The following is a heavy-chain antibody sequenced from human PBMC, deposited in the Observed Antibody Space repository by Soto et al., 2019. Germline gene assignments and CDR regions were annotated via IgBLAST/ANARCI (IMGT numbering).Heavy chain of an antibody. CDR1: GYTFSSYG. V-gene: IGHV1-18*01. J-gene: IGHJ4*02. CDR3: AGDCRSTNCYRVFDY. D-gene: IGHD2-2*02. Sequence: QVQLVQSGTEVKKLGATVKVSCKASGYTFSSYGITWVRQAPGQGVEWMGWISANNGNTNYAQNRQGRVTMTTDASTSTAHKELTSLRSDETAVYYCAGDCRSTNCYRVFDYWGQGTLVTVSS. CDR2: ISANNGNT.